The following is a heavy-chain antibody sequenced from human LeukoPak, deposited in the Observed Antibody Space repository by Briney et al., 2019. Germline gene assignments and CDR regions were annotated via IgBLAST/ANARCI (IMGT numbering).Heavy chain of an antibody. J-gene: IGHJ4*02. CDR3: ARAGGIPDYYDSSGYYSY. Sequence: SETLSLTCAVYGGSFSGYYWSWIRQPPGKGLEWIGEINHSGSTNYNPSLKSRVTISVDTSKNQFSLKLSSVTAADTAVYYCARAGGIPDYYDSSGYYSYWGQGTLVTVSS. CDR2: INHSGST. D-gene: IGHD3-22*01. V-gene: IGHV4-34*01. CDR1: GGSFSGYY.